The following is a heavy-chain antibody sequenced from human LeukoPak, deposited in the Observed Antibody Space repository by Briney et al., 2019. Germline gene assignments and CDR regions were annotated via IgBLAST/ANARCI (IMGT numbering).Heavy chain of an antibody. Sequence: GGSLRLSCAASGFTFSSYAMNWVRQAPGKGLEWVSGISGSGGSTYHTDSVKGRFTISRDISKNTVYLQMNTLRAEDTAVYYCPKAMYQCLPDYWGQRTLVTVSS. CDR3: PKAMYQCLPDY. V-gene: IGHV3-23*01. J-gene: IGHJ4*02. CDR2: ISGSGGST. CDR1: GFTFSSYA. D-gene: IGHD2-2*01.